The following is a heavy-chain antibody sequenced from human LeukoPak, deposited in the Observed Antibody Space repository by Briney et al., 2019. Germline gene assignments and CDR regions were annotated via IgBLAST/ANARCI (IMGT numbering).Heavy chain of an antibody. Sequence: PGGSLRLSCAASGFIFEDYAMHWVRRFPGKGLEWVSHISRDSVDVAYAESVKGRFTISRDNAKNSLFLQMNSLRPEDTALYYCAKGGIIPAAVFDFWGQGTLVAVS. J-gene: IGHJ4*02. CDR3: AKGGIIPAAVFDF. CDR1: GFIFEDYA. V-gene: IGHV3-9*01. CDR2: ISRDSVDV. D-gene: IGHD6-13*01.